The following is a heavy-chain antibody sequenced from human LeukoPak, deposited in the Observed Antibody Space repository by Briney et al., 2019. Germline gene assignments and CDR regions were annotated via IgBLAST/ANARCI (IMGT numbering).Heavy chain of an antibody. J-gene: IGHJ4*02. CDR2: ISSGSSTI. Sequence: GGSMRLSCAASGFTFSSYRMNWVRQTPGKGLEWVSYISSGSSTIYYADSVKGRFTISRDIAKNSLYLQMNSLRAEDTAVYYCARDLYGDYVFDYWGQGTLVTVSS. D-gene: IGHD4-17*01. CDR1: GFTFSSYR. CDR3: ARDLYGDYVFDY. V-gene: IGHV3-48*04.